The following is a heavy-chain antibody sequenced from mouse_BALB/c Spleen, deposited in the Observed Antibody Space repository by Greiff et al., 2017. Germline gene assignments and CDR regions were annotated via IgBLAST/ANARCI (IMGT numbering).Heavy chain of an antibody. CDR3: ARSEDYRYAMDY. Sequence: DVKLVESGGGLVQPGGSRKLSCAASGFTFSSFGMHWVRQAPEKGLEWVAYISSGSSTIYYADTVKGRFTISRDNPKNTLFLQMTSLRSEDTAMYYCARSEDYRYAMDYWGQGTSVTVSA. J-gene: IGHJ4*01. D-gene: IGHD2-4*01. CDR2: ISSGSSTI. V-gene: IGHV5-17*02. CDR1: GFTFSSFG.